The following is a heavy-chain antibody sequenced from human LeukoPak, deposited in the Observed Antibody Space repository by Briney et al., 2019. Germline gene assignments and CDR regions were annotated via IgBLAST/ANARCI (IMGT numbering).Heavy chain of an antibody. J-gene: IGHJ3*02. Sequence: PSETLSLTCTVSGGSISTYYWSWIRQPPGKGLEWIGYIYYNGNSNYNPSLKSRVTISVDTSKNQFSLKLNSVTAADTAVYYCARVLSPGYNIAFDIWGQGTMVTVSS. D-gene: IGHD2/OR15-2a*01. CDR1: GGSISTYY. CDR2: IYYNGNS. CDR3: ARVLSPGYNIAFDI. V-gene: IGHV4-59*01.